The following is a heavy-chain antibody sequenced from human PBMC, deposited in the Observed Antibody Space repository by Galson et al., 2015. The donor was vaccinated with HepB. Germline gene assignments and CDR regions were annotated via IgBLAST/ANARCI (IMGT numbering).Heavy chain of an antibody. Sequence: SLRLSCAASGFTFSSYSMNWVRQAPGKGLEWVSSISSSSSYIYYADSVKGRFTISRDNAKNSLYLQMNSLRAEDTAVYYCARDITADTAMVTGVDYWGQGTLVTVSS. CDR3: ARDITADTAMVTGVDY. V-gene: IGHV3-21*01. CDR2: ISSSSSYI. CDR1: GFTFSSYS. D-gene: IGHD5-18*01. J-gene: IGHJ4*02.